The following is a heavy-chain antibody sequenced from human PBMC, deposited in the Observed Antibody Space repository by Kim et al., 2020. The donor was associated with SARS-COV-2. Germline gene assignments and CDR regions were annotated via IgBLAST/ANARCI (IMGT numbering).Heavy chain of an antibody. V-gene: IGHV4-39*01. CDR3: ARLTTVVTRFDY. Sequence: YYNPSLKSRVTISVDTSKNQFSLKLGSVTAADTAVYYCARLTTVVTRFDYWGQGTLVTVSS. J-gene: IGHJ4*02. D-gene: IGHD4-17*01.